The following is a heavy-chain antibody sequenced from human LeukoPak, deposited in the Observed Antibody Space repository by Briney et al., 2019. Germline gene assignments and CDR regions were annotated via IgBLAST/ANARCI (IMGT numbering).Heavy chain of an antibody. CDR3: ARYSYGSYYFDY. V-gene: IGHV1-69*04. CDR1: GGTFSSYA. D-gene: IGHD5-18*01. Sequence: SVKVSCKASGGTFSSYAISWVRQAPGQGLEWMGRIIPILGIANYAQKFQGRVTITADKSTNTAYMELSSLRSEDTAVYYCARYSYGSYYFDYWGQGTLVTVSS. J-gene: IGHJ4*02. CDR2: IIPILGIA.